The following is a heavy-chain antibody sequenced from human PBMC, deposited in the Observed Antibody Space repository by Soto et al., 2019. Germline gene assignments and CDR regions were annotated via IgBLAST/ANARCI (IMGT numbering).Heavy chain of an antibody. D-gene: IGHD3-3*01. Sequence: TGGSLRLSCAASGFTFSSYSMNWVRQAPGKGLEWVSYISSSSSTIYYADSVKGRFTISRDNAKNSLYLQMNSMRAEDTAVYYCARESITIFGVSLRWSDPWGQGTLVTVSS. CDR2: ISSSSSTI. CDR3: ARESITIFGVSLRWSDP. J-gene: IGHJ5*02. CDR1: GFTFSSYS. V-gene: IGHV3-48*01.